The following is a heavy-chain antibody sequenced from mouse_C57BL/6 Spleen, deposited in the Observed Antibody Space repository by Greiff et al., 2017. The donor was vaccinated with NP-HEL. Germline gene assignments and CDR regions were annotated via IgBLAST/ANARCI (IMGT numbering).Heavy chain of an antibody. J-gene: IGHJ3*01. CDR1: GYTFTDYN. CDR2: INPNNGGT. Sequence: EVQVVESGPELVKPGASVKIPCKASGYTFTDYNMDWVKQSHGKSLEWIGDINPNNGGTIYNQKFKGKATLTVDKSSSTAYMELRSLTSEDTAVYYCAREGKFVVTTGPGGFAYWGQGTLVTVSA. CDR3: AREGKFVVTTGPGGFAY. D-gene: IGHD2-2*01. V-gene: IGHV1-18*01.